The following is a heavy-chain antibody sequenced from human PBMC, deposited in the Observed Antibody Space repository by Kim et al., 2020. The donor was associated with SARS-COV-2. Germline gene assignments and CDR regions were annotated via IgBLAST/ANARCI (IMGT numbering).Heavy chain of an antibody. Sequence: YAQKFQGGVTMTRNTSISTAYMELSRLRSDDTAVYYCASITVTTPNWFDPWGQGTLVTVSS. D-gene: IGHD4-17*01. V-gene: IGHV1-2*02. CDR3: ASITVTTPNWFDP. J-gene: IGHJ5*02.